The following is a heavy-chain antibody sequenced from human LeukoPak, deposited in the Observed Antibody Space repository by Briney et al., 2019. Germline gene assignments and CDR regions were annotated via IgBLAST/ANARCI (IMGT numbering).Heavy chain of an antibody. D-gene: IGHD2-15*01. Sequence: GGSLRLSCAASEFSVGSNYMTWVRQAPGKGLEWVSAINTSGGSTYYADSVKGRFTISRDNSKNTLYLQMNSLRAEDTAIYYCAKNGDRGAYCSGGSCYPYFYYYMDVWGKGTTVTISS. J-gene: IGHJ6*03. CDR3: AKNGDRGAYCSGGSCYPYFYYYMDV. V-gene: IGHV3-23*01. CDR2: INTSGGST. CDR1: EFSVGSNY.